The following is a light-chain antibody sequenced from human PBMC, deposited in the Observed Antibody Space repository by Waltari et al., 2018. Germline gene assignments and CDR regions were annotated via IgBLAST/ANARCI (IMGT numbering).Light chain of an antibody. J-gene: IGLJ2*01. CDR1: SSDVGGYKY. CDR2: DVS. Sequence: QSALTQPASVSGSPGQSITISCSGTSSDVGGYKYVPWYQHHPDKAPKLMIYDVSKRPSGVSNRFSGSKSGNTASLTISGLQAEDEADYYCTSYISSSTSLIFGGGTKLTVL. CDR3: TSYISSSTSLI. V-gene: IGLV2-14*03.